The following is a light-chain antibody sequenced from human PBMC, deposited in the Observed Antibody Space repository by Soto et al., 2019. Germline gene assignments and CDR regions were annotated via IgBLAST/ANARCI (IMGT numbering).Light chain of an antibody. V-gene: IGLV2-11*01. J-gene: IGLJ1*01. CDR1: SSDVGGYNY. CDR2: DVN. Sequence: QSALTQPRSVSGSLGQSVTVSCTGTSSDVGGYNYVAWYQQHPGKAPKLMISDVNKRPSGVPDRFSGSKSGNKASLTISGLQAEDEADYFCCSFAGRIFVFGTGTKLTVL. CDR3: CSFAGRIFV.